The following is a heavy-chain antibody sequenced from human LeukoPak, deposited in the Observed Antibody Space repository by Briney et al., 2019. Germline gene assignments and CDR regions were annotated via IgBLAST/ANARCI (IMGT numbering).Heavy chain of an antibody. D-gene: IGHD3-3*01. CDR2: ISAYNGNT. CDR3: ARSGHQSFWSGYYYYYYYMDV. Sequence: ASVKVSCKASGYTFTDYYVHWVRQAPGQGLEWMGWISAYNGNTNYAQKLQGRVTMTTDTSTSTAYMELRSLRSDDTAVYYCARSGHQSFWSGYYYYYYYMDVWGKGTTVTVSS. CDR1: GYTFTDYY. V-gene: IGHV1-18*04. J-gene: IGHJ6*03.